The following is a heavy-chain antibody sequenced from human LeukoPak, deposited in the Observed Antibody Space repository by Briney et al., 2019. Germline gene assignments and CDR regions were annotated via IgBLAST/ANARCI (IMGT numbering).Heavy chain of an antibody. CDR1: GGSIRSTSYY. Sequence: SETLSLTCTVSGGSIRSTSYYWGWIRQPPGKGLEWIGSIYYSGSSYYNPSLKSRLTISVDTSKNQFSLKLSSVTAADTAEYYCARDLYSSRTNDAFVIWGQGTMVTVSS. D-gene: IGHD6-13*01. CDR3: ARDLYSSRTNDAFVI. CDR2: IYYSGSS. J-gene: IGHJ3*02. V-gene: IGHV4-39*07.